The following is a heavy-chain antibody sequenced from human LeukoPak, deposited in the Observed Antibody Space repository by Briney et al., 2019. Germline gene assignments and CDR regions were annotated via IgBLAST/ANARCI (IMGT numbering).Heavy chain of an antibody. CDR1: GGSFSGYF. CDR3: SSGGLGNRLGY. V-gene: IGHV4-34*01. CDR2: ISQSGSI. Sequence: SETLSLTCAVYGGSFSGYFWSWIRQPLGKGLEWIGEISQSGSINYKPSLKSRVTMSVDTSTNHFSLRLSSVTAADTAVYYCSSGGLGNRLGYWGQGTLVTVSS. D-gene: IGHD3/OR15-3a*01. J-gene: IGHJ4*02.